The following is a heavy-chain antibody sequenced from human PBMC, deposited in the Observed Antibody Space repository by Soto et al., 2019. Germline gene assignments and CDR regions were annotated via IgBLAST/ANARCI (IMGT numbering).Heavy chain of an antibody. CDR3: ARLYYYDSSGYTRPRYYYGMDV. Sequence: SVKVSCKASGGTFSSYAISWVRQAPGQGLEWMEGIIPIFGTANYAQKFQGRVTITADESTSTAYMELSSLRSEDTAVYYCARLYYYDSSGYTRPRYYYGMDVWGQGTTVTLSS. CDR2: IIPIFGTA. V-gene: IGHV1-69*13. CDR1: GGTFSSYA. D-gene: IGHD3-22*01. J-gene: IGHJ6*02.